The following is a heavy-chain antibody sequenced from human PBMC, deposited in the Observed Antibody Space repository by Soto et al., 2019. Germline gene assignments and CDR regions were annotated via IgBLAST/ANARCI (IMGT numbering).Heavy chain of an antibody. CDR2: INSDGSNT. D-gene: IGHD6-19*01. J-gene: IGHJ4*02. CDR1: GFTFSNSW. CDR3: ARHLRTLAGTPWGY. Sequence: GGSLRLSCAASGFTFSNSWMHWVRQAPGKGLVWVSDINSDGSNTKYADSVKGRFTISRDNAKNTLYLQMNSLTAEDTAVYYCARHLRTLAGTPWGYWGQGTLVTVSS. V-gene: IGHV3-74*03.